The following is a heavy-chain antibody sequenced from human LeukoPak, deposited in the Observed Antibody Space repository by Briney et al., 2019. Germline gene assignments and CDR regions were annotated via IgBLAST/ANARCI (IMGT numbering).Heavy chain of an antibody. CDR2: VSRSGGST. Sequence: GGSLRLSCAASGFTFSSFAITWVRQPPGNGLEWVSTVSRSGGSTSYADSVKGRFTISRDNSKNTLFLQMNSLRAEDTAVYYCAKDLQGTYGDFDYWGQGTLVTVSS. D-gene: IGHD3-10*01. V-gene: IGHV3-23*01. CDR1: GFTFSSFA. CDR3: AKDLQGTYGDFDY. J-gene: IGHJ4*02.